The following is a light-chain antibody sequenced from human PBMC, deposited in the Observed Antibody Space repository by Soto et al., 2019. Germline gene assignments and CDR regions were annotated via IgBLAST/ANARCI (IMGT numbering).Light chain of an antibody. V-gene: IGLV2-14*01. CDR3: TSYSSTSTVL. J-gene: IGLJ3*02. CDR1: GSDVGGYNY. Sequence: QSVLTQPASVSGSPGQSITISCTGTGSDVGGYNYVSWYQQHPGKAPKLMIYEVSNRPSGVSHRFSGSTSGNTASLTISGLQAEDEADYYCTSYSSTSTVLFGGGTKLTVL. CDR2: EVS.